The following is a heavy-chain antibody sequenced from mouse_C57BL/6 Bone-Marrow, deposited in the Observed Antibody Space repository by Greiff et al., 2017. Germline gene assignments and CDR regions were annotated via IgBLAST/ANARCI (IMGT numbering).Heavy chain of an antibody. J-gene: IGHJ2*01. V-gene: IGHV1-80*01. D-gene: IGHD1-1*01. CDR2: LYPGDGDT. Sequence: VPLVESGAELVKPGASVKISCKASGYAFSSYWLYWVKQRPGKGLEWIGQLYPGDGDTNYNGKFKGKATLTADKSSSTAYMQLSSLTSEDSAFYVCARSNYYGSSLDYWGQGTTLTVSS. CDR1: GYAFSSYW. CDR3: ARSNYYGSSLDY.